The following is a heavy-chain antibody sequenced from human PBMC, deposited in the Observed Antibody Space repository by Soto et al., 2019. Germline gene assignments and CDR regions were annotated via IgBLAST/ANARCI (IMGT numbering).Heavy chain of an antibody. V-gene: IGHV1-69*01. J-gene: IGHJ4*02. D-gene: IGHD5-18*01. CDR3: ARDAADTPMVY. CDR2: IIPQFPTP. CDR1: GGIFRSNA. Sequence: QVQLVQSGAEVRKPGSSVKVSCKSSGGIFRSNAISWVRQAPGQGLEWMGAIIPQFPTPYYAQKFQGRVTITADESTSTAYLALNSLRSDDTAVYFCARDAADTPMVYWGQGTLLTVSS.